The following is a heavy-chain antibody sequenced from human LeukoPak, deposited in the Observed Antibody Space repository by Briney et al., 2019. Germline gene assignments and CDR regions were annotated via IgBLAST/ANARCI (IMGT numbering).Heavy chain of an antibody. Sequence: GGSLRLSCAASGFSFSSYEMNWVRQAPGKGLEWVSYISSSGSAIFYADSVKGRFTISRDNAKNSLFLQMNSLRTEDTAFYYCASKGGFDDWGQGTLVTVSS. CDR2: ISSSGSAI. CDR1: GFSFSSYE. V-gene: IGHV3-48*03. CDR3: ASKGGFDD. D-gene: IGHD2-15*01. J-gene: IGHJ4*02.